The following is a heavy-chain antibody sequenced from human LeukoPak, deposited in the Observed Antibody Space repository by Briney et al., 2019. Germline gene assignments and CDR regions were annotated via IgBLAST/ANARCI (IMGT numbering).Heavy chain of an antibody. CDR3: ARDPPQWENPIDY. D-gene: IGHD1-26*01. CDR1: GFTFDDYA. Sequence: GGSLRLSRAASGFTFDDYAMHWVRQAPGKGLEWVSGISWNGGSIGYADSVKGRFTISRDNAKNSLYLQMNSLRVEDTGVYYCARDPPQWENPIDYWGQGTLVTVSS. V-gene: IGHV3-9*01. J-gene: IGHJ4*02. CDR2: ISWNGGSI.